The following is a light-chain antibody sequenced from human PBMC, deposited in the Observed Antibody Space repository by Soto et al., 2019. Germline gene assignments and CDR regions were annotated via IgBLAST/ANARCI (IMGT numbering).Light chain of an antibody. Sequence: EIVLTQSPATLSLSPGERATLSCRASRAVASYLAWYQHKPGQAPRLLIYDASTRATGIPPRFSGGGSGPDFTLTISSLEPEDFATYYCQQYDNLLMLTFGGGTKVEIK. J-gene: IGKJ4*01. V-gene: IGKV3-11*01. CDR2: DAS. CDR1: RAVASY. CDR3: QQYDNLLMLT.